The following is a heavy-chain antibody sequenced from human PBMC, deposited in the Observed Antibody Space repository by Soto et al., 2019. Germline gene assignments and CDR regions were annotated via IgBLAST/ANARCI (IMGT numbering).Heavy chain of an antibody. D-gene: IGHD3-9*01. Sequence: GGSLRLSCAASGFTFSTYWMSWVRQAPGKGLEWVANIKQDGSEKYYVDSVKGRFTISRDNAKNSLYLQMNSLRADDTAVYYCARDSVFDRSSGLVDPWGQGTLVTVSS. CDR2: IKQDGSEK. CDR3: ARDSVFDRSSGLVDP. CDR1: GFTFSTYW. J-gene: IGHJ5*02. V-gene: IGHV3-7*03.